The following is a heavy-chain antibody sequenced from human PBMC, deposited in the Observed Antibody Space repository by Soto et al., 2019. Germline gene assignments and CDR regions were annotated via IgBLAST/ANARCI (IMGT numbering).Heavy chain of an antibody. CDR2: ISGSGGST. CDR3: AKDHRDIGDFWSGYLYYYYYYMDV. J-gene: IGHJ6*03. CDR1: GFTFSSYA. V-gene: IGHV3-23*01. Sequence: GGSLRLSCAASGFTFSSYAMSWVRQAPGKGLEWVSAISGSGGSTYYADSVKGRFTISRDNSKNTLYLQMNSLRAEDTAVYYCAKDHRDIGDFWSGYLYYYYYYMDVWGKGTTVTVSS. D-gene: IGHD3-3*01.